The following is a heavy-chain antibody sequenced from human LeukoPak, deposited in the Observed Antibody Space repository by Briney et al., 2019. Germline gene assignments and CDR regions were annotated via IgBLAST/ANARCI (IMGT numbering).Heavy chain of an antibody. V-gene: IGHV4-34*01. CDR1: GGSFSGYY. J-gene: IGHJ5*02. Sequence: SETLSLTCAVYGGSFSGYYWSWIRQPPGKGLEWIGEINHSGSTNYNPSLKSRVTISVDTSKNQFSLKLSSVTAADTAVYYCARHIIVVVPAAINKLTTNWFDPWGQGTLVTVSS. CDR2: INHSGST. CDR3: ARHIIVVVPAAINKLTTNWFDP. D-gene: IGHD2-2*01.